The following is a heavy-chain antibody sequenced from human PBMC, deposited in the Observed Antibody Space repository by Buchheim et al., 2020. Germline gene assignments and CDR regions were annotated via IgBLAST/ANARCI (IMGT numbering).Heavy chain of an antibody. D-gene: IGHD3-16*02. CDR1: GGSFSGYY. CDR3: ARGPRLDYVWGSYRSGSFSPYFDY. J-gene: IGHJ4*02. Sequence: QVQLQQWGAGLLKPSETLSLTCAVYGGSFSGYYWSWIRQPPGKGLEWIGEINHSGSTNYNPSLKSRVTISVDTSKNQFSLKLSSVTAADTAVYYCARGPRLDYVWGSYRSGSFSPYFDYWGQGTL. CDR2: INHSGST. V-gene: IGHV4-34*01.